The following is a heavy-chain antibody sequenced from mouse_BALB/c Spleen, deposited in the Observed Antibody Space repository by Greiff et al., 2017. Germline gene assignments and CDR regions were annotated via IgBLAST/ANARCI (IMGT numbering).Heavy chain of an antibody. V-gene: IGHV1-5*01. D-gene: IGHD1-1*02. J-gene: IGHJ4*01. Sequence: VQLQQSGTVLARPGASVKMSCKASGYTFTSYWMHWVKQRPGQGLEWIGAIYPGNSDTSYNQKFKGKAKLTAVTSTSTAYMELSSLTNEDSAVYYCTRRGGNYDAKDYWGQGTSVTVSS. CDR3: TRRGGNYDAKDY. CDR1: GYTFTSYW. CDR2: IYPGNSDT.